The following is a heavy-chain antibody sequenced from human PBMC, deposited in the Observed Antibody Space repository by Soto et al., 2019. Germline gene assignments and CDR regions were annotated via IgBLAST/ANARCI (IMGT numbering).Heavy chain of an antibody. Sequence: QVQLVQSGAEVKKPGSSVKVSCKATGVTLSSYAISWVRQAPGQGLAWLGGIIPVFGTADYAEKFQGRVTITADKSTSTGSMELSSLTSEDTAVYYCARDLRMVENGASWFDPWGQGTLVTVSS. D-gene: IGHD2-8*01. CDR3: ARDLRMVENGASWFDP. V-gene: IGHV1-69*06. J-gene: IGHJ5*02. CDR2: IIPVFGTA. CDR1: GVTLSSYA.